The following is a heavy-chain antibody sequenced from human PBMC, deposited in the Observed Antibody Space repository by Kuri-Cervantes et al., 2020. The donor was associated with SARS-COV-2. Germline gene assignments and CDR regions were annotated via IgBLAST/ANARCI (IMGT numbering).Heavy chain of an antibody. CDR3: ARGCNRITIFGVVNIPAAENWFDP. J-gene: IGHJ5*02. CDR2: ISHSGST. CDR1: GGSFSGYY. V-gene: IGHV4-34*01. Sequence: ESLKISCAVYGGSFSGYYWSWIRQSPGKGLEWIGEISHSGSTNYNSSLKSRVTISIDTSKNQFSLRLSSVTAADTAVHFCARGCNRITIFGVVNIPAAENWFDPWGQGTLVTVSS. D-gene: IGHD3-3*01.